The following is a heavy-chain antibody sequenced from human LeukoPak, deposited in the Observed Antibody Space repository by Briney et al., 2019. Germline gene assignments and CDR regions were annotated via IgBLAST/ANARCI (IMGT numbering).Heavy chain of an antibody. V-gene: IGHV1-2*02. Sequence: ASVKVSCKASGYTFTGYYMHWVRQAPGQGLEWMGWINPNSGGTNYAQKFQGRVTMTRDTSISTAYMELSRLRSDDAAVYYCARGSQWSDDAFDIWGQGTMVTVSS. CDR2: INPNSGGT. CDR1: GYTFTGYY. D-gene: IGHD2-15*01. J-gene: IGHJ3*02. CDR3: ARGSQWSDDAFDI.